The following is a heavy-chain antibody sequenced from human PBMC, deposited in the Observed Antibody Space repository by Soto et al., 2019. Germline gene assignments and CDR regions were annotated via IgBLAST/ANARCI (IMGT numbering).Heavy chain of an antibody. D-gene: IGHD5-12*01. V-gene: IGHV1-69*01. Sequence: RVSYSSNSRWWARQAPGQGLEWMGGIIPIFGTANYAQKFQGRVTITADESTSTAYMELSSLRSEDSSVYYCGRGYIFTVLEPWGKGTLVIVFS. J-gene: IGHJ5*02. CDR3: GRGYIFTVLEP. CDR2: IIPIFGTA. CDR1: RVSYSSNS.